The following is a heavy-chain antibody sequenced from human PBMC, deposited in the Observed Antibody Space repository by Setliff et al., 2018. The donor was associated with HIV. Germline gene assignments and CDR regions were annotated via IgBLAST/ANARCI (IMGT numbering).Heavy chain of an antibody. J-gene: IGHJ4*02. CDR3: ARADSGPVVVPAAIHY. Sequence: PGGSLRLSCAASGFTFSSYSMNWVRQAPGKGLEWVSYISSSSSYTHYADSVKGRFTISRDNVKNSLYLQMNSLRAEDTAVYYCARADSGPVVVPAAIHYWGQGTLVTVSS. D-gene: IGHD2-2*01. V-gene: IGHV3-21*01. CDR1: GFTFSSYS. CDR2: ISSSSSYT.